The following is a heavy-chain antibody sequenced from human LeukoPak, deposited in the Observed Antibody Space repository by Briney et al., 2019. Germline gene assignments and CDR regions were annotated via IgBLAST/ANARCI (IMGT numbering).Heavy chain of an antibody. CDR1: GYSFTSNW. J-gene: IGHJ5*02. V-gene: IGHV5-51*01. Sequence: GESLKISCKGSGYSFTSNWIGWVRPMPGKGLEWMGVIYPSDSDTRYSPSFQGQVTISADKSINTAYLQWSSLKSSDTAIYYCARLSSRGYEISWWFDPWGQGTLVTVSS. D-gene: IGHD5-12*01. CDR3: ARLSSRGYEISWWFDP. CDR2: IYPSDSDT.